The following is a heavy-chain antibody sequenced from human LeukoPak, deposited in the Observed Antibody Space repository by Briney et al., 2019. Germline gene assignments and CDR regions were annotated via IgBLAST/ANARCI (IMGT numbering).Heavy chain of an antibody. CDR2: IYYRGST. J-gene: IGHJ4*02. CDR1: GGSISSSSYY. Sequence: SETLSLTCTVSGGSISSSSYYWGWIRQPPGKGLEWIGSIYYRGSTYYNTSLKSRVTISVDTSKKQFSLKLSSVTAADTAVYYCAGNYDFWSGFDYWGQGTLVTVSS. V-gene: IGHV4-39*07. CDR3: AGNYDFWSGFDY. D-gene: IGHD3-3*01.